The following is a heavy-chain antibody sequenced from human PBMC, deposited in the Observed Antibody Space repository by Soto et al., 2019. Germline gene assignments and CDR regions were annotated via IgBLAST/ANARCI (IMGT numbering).Heavy chain of an antibody. Sequence: SETLSLTCAVYGGSLSGYYWSWIRQPPGKGLEWIGEINYSGNTNYNPSLKSRVTISVDTSKNQFSLKLSSVTAADTAVYYCARSEEGTHWGQGTLVTVSS. CDR2: INYSGNT. J-gene: IGHJ4*02. CDR3: ARSEEGTH. V-gene: IGHV4-34*01. CDR1: GGSLSGYY. D-gene: IGHD1-1*01.